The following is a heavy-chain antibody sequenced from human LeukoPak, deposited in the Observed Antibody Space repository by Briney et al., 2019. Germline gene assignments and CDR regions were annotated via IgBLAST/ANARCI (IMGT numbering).Heavy chain of an antibody. CDR1: GVPFDDYA. CDR2: ISWNRGVI. J-gene: IGHJ4*02. D-gene: IGHD2-8*01. CDR3: ARVRNGYYFDY. V-gene: IGHV3-9*01. Sequence: GGSLRLSCTASGVPFDDYAMHWVRLVPGKGLEWVSGISWNRGVIGYADSVKGRFIISRDNAKNSLYLQMNSLRAEDTAVYYCARVRNGYYFDYWGQGTLVTVSS.